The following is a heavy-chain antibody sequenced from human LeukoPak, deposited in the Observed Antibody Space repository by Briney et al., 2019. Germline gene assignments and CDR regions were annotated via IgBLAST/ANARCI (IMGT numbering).Heavy chain of an antibody. Sequence: PGGSLRLSCAASGFTVSSNYMSWVRQAPGKGLEWVSVIYSGGSTYYADSVQGRFTISRDNSKNTLYLQMNSLRAEDTAVYDCARGAPERRNAFDIWGQGTMVTVSS. CDR2: IYSGGST. V-gene: IGHV3-53*01. CDR1: GFTVSSNY. J-gene: IGHJ3*02. D-gene: IGHD1-1*01. CDR3: ARGAPERRNAFDI.